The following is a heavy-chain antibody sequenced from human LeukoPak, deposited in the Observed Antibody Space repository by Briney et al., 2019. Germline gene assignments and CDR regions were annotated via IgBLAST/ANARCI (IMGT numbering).Heavy chain of an antibody. J-gene: IGHJ5*02. CDR2: INPNSGGT. CDR3: ASMTTVTTGFDP. Sequence: ASVKVSCKASGYTFTGYYMHWVRQAPGQGLEWMGWINPNSGGTNYAQKFQGRVTMTRDTSISTAYMELSRLRSDDTAVYHCASMTTVTTGFDPWGQGTLVTVSS. CDR1: GYTFTGYY. V-gene: IGHV1-2*02. D-gene: IGHD4-11*01.